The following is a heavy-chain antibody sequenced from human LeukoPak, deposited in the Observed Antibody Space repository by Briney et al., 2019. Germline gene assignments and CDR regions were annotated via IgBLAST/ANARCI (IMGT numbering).Heavy chain of an antibody. Sequence: GGSLRLSCAASGFTFSSYSMNWVRQAPGKGLEWVSYISSSSSTIYYADFVKGRFTISRDNAKNSLYLQMNSLRAEDTAVYYCAKDRMTTVTLGVDYWGQGTLVTVSS. CDR2: ISSSSSTI. J-gene: IGHJ4*02. D-gene: IGHD4-17*01. CDR3: AKDRMTTVTLGVDY. CDR1: GFTFSSYS. V-gene: IGHV3-48*01.